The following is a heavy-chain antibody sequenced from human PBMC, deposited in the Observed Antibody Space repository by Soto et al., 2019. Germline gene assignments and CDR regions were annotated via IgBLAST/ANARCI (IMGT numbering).Heavy chain of an antibody. V-gene: IGHV1-2*04. Sequence: ASVKVSCKASGYTFTGYYMHWVRQAPGQGLEWMGWINPNSGGTNYAQKFQGWVTMTRDTSISTAYMELSRLRPDDTAVYYCARDSSSPYYYYYGMDVWGQGTTVTVSS. CDR1: GYTFTGYY. D-gene: IGHD6-6*01. CDR3: ARDSSSPYYYYYGMDV. CDR2: INPNSGGT. J-gene: IGHJ6*02.